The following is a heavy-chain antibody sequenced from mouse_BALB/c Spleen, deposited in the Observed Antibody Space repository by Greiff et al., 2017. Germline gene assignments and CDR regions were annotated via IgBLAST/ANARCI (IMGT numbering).Heavy chain of an antibody. CDR2: IDPANGNT. CDR1: GFNIKDTY. J-gene: IGHJ2*01. V-gene: IGHV14-3*02. CDR3: SGDDY. Sequence: VQLKESGAELVKPGASVKLSCTASGFNIKDTYMHWVKQRPEQGLEWIGRIDPANGNTKYDPKFQGKATITADTSSNTAYLQLSSLTSEGTAVYYCSGDDYWGQGTTLTVSS.